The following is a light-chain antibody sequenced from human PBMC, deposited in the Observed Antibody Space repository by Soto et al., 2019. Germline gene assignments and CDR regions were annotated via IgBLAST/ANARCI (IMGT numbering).Light chain of an antibody. CDR2: EVS. J-gene: IGLJ2*01. V-gene: IGLV2-14*01. Sequence: QSALTQPASVSGSPGQSITISCSGTGSDVGGYNYVSWYQQHPGKAPELLIFEVSNRPSGVSNRFSGSKSVNTASLTITGLQAEDEAYYYCCSYTSVSTSVVFGGGTKVTVL. CDR1: GSDVGGYNY. CDR3: CSYTSVSTSVV.